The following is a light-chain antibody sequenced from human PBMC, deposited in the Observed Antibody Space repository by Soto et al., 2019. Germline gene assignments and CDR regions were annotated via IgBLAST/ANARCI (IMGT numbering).Light chain of an antibody. CDR2: GAS. Sequence: EIEVTQSLATLSLAPGERVTLSCRASESVSTNLAWYQQKAGQAPRLLIYGASTRATGIPARFSGSGSGTEFTLTISSLQSEDFAVYCCQQYSIWRTFGQGTKVDI. J-gene: IGKJ1*01. CDR3: QQYSIWRT. V-gene: IGKV3-15*01. CDR1: ESVSTN.